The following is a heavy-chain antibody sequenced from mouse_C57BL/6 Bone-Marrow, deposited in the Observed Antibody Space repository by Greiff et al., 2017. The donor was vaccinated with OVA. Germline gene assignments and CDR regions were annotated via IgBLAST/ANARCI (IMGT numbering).Heavy chain of an antibody. CDR3: AREGITTVAFDY. CDR1: GYTFTDYN. D-gene: IGHD1-1*01. J-gene: IGHJ2*01. CDR2: INPNNGGT. Sequence: EVKLQESGPELVKPGASVKMSCKASGYTFTDYNMHWVKQSHGKSLEWIGYINPNNGGTSYNQKFKGKATLTVNKSSSTAYMELRSLTSEDSAVYYCAREGITTVAFDYWGQGTTLTVSS. V-gene: IGHV1-22*01.